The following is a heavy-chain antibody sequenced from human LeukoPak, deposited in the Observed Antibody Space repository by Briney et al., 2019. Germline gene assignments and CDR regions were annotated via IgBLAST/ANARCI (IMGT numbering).Heavy chain of an antibody. Sequence: SETLSLTCTVSGGSISSYHWSWIRQPAGKGLEWIGRLCTSGGTNYNPSLKSRVSMSVDTSKSQFSLELNSVTAADTAVYYCARSGSYANDAFHIWGQGTMVTVSS. J-gene: IGHJ3*02. CDR1: GGSISSYH. V-gene: IGHV4-4*07. CDR2: LCTSGGT. CDR3: ARSGSYANDAFHI. D-gene: IGHD1-26*01.